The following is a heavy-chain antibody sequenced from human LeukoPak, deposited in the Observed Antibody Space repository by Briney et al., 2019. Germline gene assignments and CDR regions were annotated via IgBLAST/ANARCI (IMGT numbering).Heavy chain of an antibody. J-gene: IGHJ5*02. D-gene: IGHD3-9*01. CDR1: GFTFSSYA. CDR3: AKVLSLRYFDWVLYADP. V-gene: IGHV3-23*01. CDR2: ISGAGDST. Sequence: GGSLRLSCAASGFTFSSYAMSWVRQAPGKGLEWVSAISGAGDSTYYADSVRGRFTTSRDNSKNTLFLQMNSLRAEDTAVYYCAKVLSLRYFDWVLYADPWGQGTLVTVSS.